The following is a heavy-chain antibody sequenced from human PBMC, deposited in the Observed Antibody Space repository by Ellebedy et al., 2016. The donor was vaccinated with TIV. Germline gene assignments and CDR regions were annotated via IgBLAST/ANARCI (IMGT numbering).Heavy chain of an antibody. D-gene: IGHD6-19*01. V-gene: IGHV3-23*01. Sequence: GESLKISCAGSGFTFSSYAMNWVRQAPGKGLEWVSGISNSGGRTYYADSVKGRFTVSRDNSRNKVFLQMNSLSVEDTAVYYCASPAVGHTTGCCRYYFDYWGLGTLVTVSS. CDR3: ASPAVGHTTGCCRYYFDY. CDR1: GFTFSSYA. CDR2: ISNSGGRT. J-gene: IGHJ4*02.